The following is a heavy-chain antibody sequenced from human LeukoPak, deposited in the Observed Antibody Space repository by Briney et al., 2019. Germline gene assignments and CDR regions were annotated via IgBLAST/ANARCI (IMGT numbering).Heavy chain of an antibody. CDR3: ASQQRAYYYDSSGYYAPYWSDP. CDR2: IIPIFGTA. CDR1: GGTFSSYT. V-gene: IGHV1-69*05. Sequence: AAVKVSCKASGGTFSSYTISWVRQAPGQGLEWMGRIIPIFGTANYAQKFQGRVTITTDESTSTAYMGLCSLGAEETAVYYCASQQRAYYYDSSGYYAPYWSDPWGQGTLVTVSS. J-gene: IGHJ5*02. D-gene: IGHD3-22*01.